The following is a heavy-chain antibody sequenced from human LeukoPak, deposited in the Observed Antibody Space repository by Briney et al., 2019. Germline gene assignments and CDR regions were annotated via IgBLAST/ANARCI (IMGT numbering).Heavy chain of an antibody. D-gene: IGHD2-2*01. CDR1: GGSISSGSYY. V-gene: IGHV4-61*02. J-gene: IGHJ5*02. Sequence: PSQTLSLTCTVSGGSISSGSYYWSWIRQPAGKGLEWIGRIYTSGSTNYNPSLKSRVTISVDTSKNQFSLKLSSVTAADTAVYYCARGQPQAPAATNWFDPWGQGTLVTVSS. CDR3: ARGQPQAPAATNWFDP. CDR2: IYTSGST.